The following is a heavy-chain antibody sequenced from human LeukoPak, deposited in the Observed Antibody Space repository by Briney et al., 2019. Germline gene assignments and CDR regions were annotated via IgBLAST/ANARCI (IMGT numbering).Heavy chain of an antibody. D-gene: IGHD6-13*01. CDR1: GFTFSSYW. J-gene: IGHJ4*02. Sequence: GGSLRLSCAVSGFTFSSYWMSWVRQAPGKGLEWVANIKQDGSEKYYVDSVKGRFTISRDNAKNSLYLQMNSLRAEDTAVYYCARRSLSSSWYGVDYWGQGTLVTVSS. CDR3: ARRSLSSSWYGVDY. CDR2: IKQDGSEK. V-gene: IGHV3-7*01.